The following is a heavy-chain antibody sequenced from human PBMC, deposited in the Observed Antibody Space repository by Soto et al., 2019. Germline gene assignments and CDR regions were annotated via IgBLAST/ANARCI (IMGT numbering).Heavy chain of an antibody. CDR1: GFTFDDYA. Sequence: EVQLVESGGGLVQPGRSLRPSCAASGFTFDDYAMHWVRQAPGKGLEWVSGISWNSGSIGYADSVKGRFTISRDNAKNSLYLQMNSLRAEDTALYYCAKDGGYSSGRYGAWGQGTLVTVSS. D-gene: IGHD6-19*01. CDR2: ISWNSGSI. V-gene: IGHV3-9*01. CDR3: AKDGGYSSGRYGA. J-gene: IGHJ5*02.